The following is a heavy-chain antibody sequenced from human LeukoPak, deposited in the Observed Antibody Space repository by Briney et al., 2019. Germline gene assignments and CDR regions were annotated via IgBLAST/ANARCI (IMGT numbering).Heavy chain of an antibody. V-gene: IGHV1-2*02. CDR2: INPNSGDT. J-gene: IGHJ4*02. Sequence: ASVKVSCKASGYTFSGYYMHWVREAPGQGLEWMVWINPNSGDTNYAQKFQGRVTMTRDTSISTAYMELSRLRSDDTAVYYCARYYYDSSGPGVYYFDYWGQGTLVTVSS. CDR1: GYTFSGYY. D-gene: IGHD3-22*01. CDR3: ARYYYDSSGPGVYYFDY.